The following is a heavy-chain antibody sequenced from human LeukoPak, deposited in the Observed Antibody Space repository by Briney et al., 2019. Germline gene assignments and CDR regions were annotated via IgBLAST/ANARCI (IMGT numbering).Heavy chain of an antibody. CDR1: GGSISSSSYY. CDR2: IYYSGST. J-gene: IGHJ4*02. Sequence: SETLSLTCTVSGGSISSSSYYWGWIRQPPGKGLEWIGSIYYSGSTYYNPSLKSRVTISVDTSKNQFSLKLSSVTAADTAVYYCARFYGSGSEPTDYWGQGTLVTVSS. D-gene: IGHD3-10*01. CDR3: ARFYGSGSEPTDY. V-gene: IGHV4-39*01.